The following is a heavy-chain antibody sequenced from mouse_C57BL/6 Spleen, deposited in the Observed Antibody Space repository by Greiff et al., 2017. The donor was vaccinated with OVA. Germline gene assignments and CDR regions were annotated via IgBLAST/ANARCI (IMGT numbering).Heavy chain of an antibody. Sequence: EVKLMESGGGLVKPGGSLKLSCAASGFTFSDYGMHWVRQAPEKGLEWVAYISSGSSTIYYADTVKGRFTISRDNAKNTLFLQMTSLRSEDSAMYCCAIVTTVDPYAMDYWGQGTSVTVSS. CDR3: AIVTTVDPYAMDY. D-gene: IGHD1-1*01. CDR1: GFTFSDYG. J-gene: IGHJ4*01. CDR2: ISSGSSTI. V-gene: IGHV5-17*01.